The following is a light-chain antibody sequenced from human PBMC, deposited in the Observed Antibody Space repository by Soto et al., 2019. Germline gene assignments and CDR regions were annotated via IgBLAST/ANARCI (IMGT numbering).Light chain of an antibody. CDR3: SSYTSGSTLVV. J-gene: IGLJ2*01. Sequence: QSVLTQPASVSGSPGQSITISCTGTSSDVGGYNYVSWYQQHPGKAPKLMIYEVSNRPSEVSNRFSGSKSGNTAPLTISGLQAEDEGNYYCSSYTSGSTLVVFGGGTQLTVL. CDR1: SSDVGGYNY. CDR2: EVS. V-gene: IGLV2-14*01.